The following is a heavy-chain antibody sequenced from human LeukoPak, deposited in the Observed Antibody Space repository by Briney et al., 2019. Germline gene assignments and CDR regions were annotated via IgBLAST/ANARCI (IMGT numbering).Heavy chain of an antibody. J-gene: IGHJ4*02. CDR3: ARLTVEDYFDY. CDR1: GGSISSSSYY. D-gene: IGHD4-23*01. Sequence: SETLSLTCTVSGGSISSSSYYWGWIRQPPGKGLEWIGSIYYSGSTYYNPSLKSRVTISVDTSKNQFSLKLSSVTAADTAVYYCARLTVEDYFDYWGQGTLVTVSS. V-gene: IGHV4-39*01. CDR2: IYYSGST.